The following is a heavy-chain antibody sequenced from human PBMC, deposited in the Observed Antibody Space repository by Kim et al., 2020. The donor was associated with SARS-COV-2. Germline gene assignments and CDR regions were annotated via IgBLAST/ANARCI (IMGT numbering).Heavy chain of an antibody. J-gene: IGHJ6*02. CDR2: ISSSSSYI. CDR1: GFTFSSYS. D-gene: IGHD5-18*01. Sequence: GGSLRLSCAASGFTFSSYSMNWVRQAPGKGLEWVSSISSSSSYIYYADSVKGRFTISRDNAKNSLYLQMNSLRAEDTAVYYCARDKEGYSYGYIYYYGMDVWGQGTTVTVSS. CDR3: ARDKEGYSYGYIYYYGMDV. V-gene: IGHV3-21*01.